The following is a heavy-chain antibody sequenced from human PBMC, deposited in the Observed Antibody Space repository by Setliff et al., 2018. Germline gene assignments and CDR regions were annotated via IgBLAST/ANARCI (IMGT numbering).Heavy chain of an antibody. D-gene: IGHD3-10*01. CDR1: GGTFSSYA. V-gene: IGHV1-69*10. CDR3: ARDFMVRGVIITAGNAFDI. Sequence: ASVKVSCKASGGTFSSYAISWVRQAPGQGLEWMGGIIPILGIANYAQKFQGRATITADESTSTAYMELSSLRSEDTAVYYCARDFMVRGVIITAGNAFDIWGQGTMVTVSS. J-gene: IGHJ3*02. CDR2: IIPILGIA.